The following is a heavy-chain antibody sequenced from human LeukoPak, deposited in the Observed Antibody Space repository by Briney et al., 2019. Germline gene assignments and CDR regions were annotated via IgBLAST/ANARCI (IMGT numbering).Heavy chain of an antibody. D-gene: IGHD2-2*01. CDR2: INPNSGGT. V-gene: IGHV1-2*02. CDR3: ARLPYCSSTSCYLAPDDYYYYGMDV. Sequence: VASVKVSCKASGYTFTGYYMHWVRQAPGQGLEWMGWINPNSGGTNYAQKFQGRVTMTRDTYISTAYMELSRLRSDDTAVYYCARLPYCSSTSCYLAPDDYYYYGMDVWGQGTTVTVSS. J-gene: IGHJ6*02. CDR1: GYTFTGYY.